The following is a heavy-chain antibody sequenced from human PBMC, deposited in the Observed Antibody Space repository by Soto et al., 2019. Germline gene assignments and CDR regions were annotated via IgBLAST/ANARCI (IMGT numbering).Heavy chain of an antibody. V-gene: IGHV1-3*01. Sequence: ASVKVSCKASGYTFTSYAMHWARQAPGQRLEWMGWINAGNGNTKYSQKFQGRVTITRDTSASTAYMELSSLRSEDTAVYYCARDRRPIAAAGTADYWGQGTLVTVSS. D-gene: IGHD6-13*01. CDR2: INAGNGNT. CDR1: GYTFTSYA. CDR3: ARDRRPIAAAGTADY. J-gene: IGHJ4*02.